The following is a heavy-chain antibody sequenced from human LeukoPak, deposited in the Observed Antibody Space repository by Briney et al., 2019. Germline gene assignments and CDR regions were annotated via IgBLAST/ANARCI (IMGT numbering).Heavy chain of an antibody. D-gene: IGHD3-22*01. CDR2: IKHDGSEK. V-gene: IGHV3-7*03. J-gene: IGHJ4*02. Sequence: GGSLRLSCAASGFTFSSYWMTWVRQAPGKGLEWVANIKHDGSEKNYVDSVKGRFIISRDNANNSLYLQMNSLRAEDTAVYYCATPLDYYDRSDSHQGGDWGQGTLVTVSS. CDR1: GFTFSSYW. CDR3: ATPLDYYDRSDSHQGGD.